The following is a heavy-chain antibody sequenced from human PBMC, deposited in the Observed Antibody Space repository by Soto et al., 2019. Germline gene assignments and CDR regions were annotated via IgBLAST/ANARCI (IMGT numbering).Heavy chain of an antibody. Sequence: VLLQESGPGLLRPSETLSLTCTVSDDSFRGAEYYWSWIRQPLGKAPEWIGYTYYNGDTKYNPALRGRVTMSEDTSKNQFSLRLSSVTAADTAVYFCARGPAYIDGWRTFDLWGRGILVTVSS. V-gene: IGHV4-61*08. J-gene: IGHJ4*02. CDR2: TYYNGDT. CDR3: ARGPAYIDGWRTFDL. CDR1: DDSFRGAEYY. D-gene: IGHD6-19*01.